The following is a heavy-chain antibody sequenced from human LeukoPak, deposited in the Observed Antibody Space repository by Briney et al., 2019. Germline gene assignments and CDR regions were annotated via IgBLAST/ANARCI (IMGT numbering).Heavy chain of an antibody. CDR1: GGSISSYY. V-gene: IGHV4-59*01. CDR2: IYYSGSI. J-gene: IGHJ4*02. CDR3: ARGARRGLDY. Sequence: PSETLSLTCTVSGGSISSYYWSWIRQPPGQGLEWIGYIYYSGSINYNPSLESRVTISVDTSKKQFSVELRSVTAAETVVYYWARGARRGLDYWGQGTLVTVSS.